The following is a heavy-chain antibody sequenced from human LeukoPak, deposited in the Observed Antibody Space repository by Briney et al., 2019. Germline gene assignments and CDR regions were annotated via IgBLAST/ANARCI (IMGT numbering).Heavy chain of an antibody. J-gene: IGHJ5*02. V-gene: IGHV3-53*01. CDR2: IYSGGST. D-gene: IGHD4-23*01. CDR1: GFTLSSNY. CDR3: TRNYGGNWFDP. Sequence: PGGSLRLSCAASGFTLSSNYMSWVRQAPGKGLEWVSVIYSGGSTYYAGSVKGRFTISRDNSNNTLYLQMNSLRAEDTAVYYCTRNYGGNWFDPWGQGTLVTVSS.